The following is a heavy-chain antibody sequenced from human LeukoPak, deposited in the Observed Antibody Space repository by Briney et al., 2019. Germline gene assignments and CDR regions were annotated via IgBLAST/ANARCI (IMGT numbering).Heavy chain of an antibody. CDR1: GYTFTGYY. Sequence: EASVKVSCKASGYTFTGYYMHWVRQAPGQGLEWMGWINPNSGDTRYAQNFQGRVTMTRDTSISTVYMELSSLKYGDTAVYYRARVYGYCSDGACYYAYWGQGTLVTVSS. D-gene: IGHD2-15*01. CDR3: ARVYGYCSDGACYYAY. J-gene: IGHJ4*02. CDR2: INPNSGDT. V-gene: IGHV1-2*02.